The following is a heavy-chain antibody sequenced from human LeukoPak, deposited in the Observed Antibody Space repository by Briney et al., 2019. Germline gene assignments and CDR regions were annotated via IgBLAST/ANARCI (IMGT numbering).Heavy chain of an antibody. CDR1: GYTLTELS. CDR2: INTAKGNT. V-gene: IGHV1-3*04. J-gene: IGHJ5*02. Sequence: ASVTVSCKVSGYTLTELSMHWVRQAPGQRLEWMGWINTAKGNTKYSQKFQGRVTITRDTSASTAYMELSSLRSEDTAVYYCARDRGGYSSGWYWFDPWGQGTLVTVSS. D-gene: IGHD6-19*01. CDR3: ARDRGGYSSGWYWFDP.